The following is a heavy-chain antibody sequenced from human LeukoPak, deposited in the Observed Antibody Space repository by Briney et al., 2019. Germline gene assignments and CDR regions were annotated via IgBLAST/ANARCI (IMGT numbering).Heavy chain of an antibody. CDR2: ISSSSSTI. Sequence: GGSLRLSCAASGFTFSSYSMNWVRQAPGKGLEWVSYISSSSSTIYYADSVKGRFTISRDNAKNSLYLQMNSLRAEDTAVYYCARVGYCSSTSCYRGTFFDYWGQGTLVTVSS. CDR1: GFTFSSYS. D-gene: IGHD2-2*02. J-gene: IGHJ4*02. CDR3: ARVGYCSSTSCYRGTFFDY. V-gene: IGHV3-48*01.